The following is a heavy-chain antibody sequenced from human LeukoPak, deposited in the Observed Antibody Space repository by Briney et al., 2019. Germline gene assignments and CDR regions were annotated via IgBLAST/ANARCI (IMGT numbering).Heavy chain of an antibody. D-gene: IGHD1-26*01. J-gene: IGHJ4*02. V-gene: IGHV1-18*01. Sequence: GASVKVSCKPYGYTFNTYGITWVRQAPGQGLEWMGWISPYNGNTNYAQKFQGRVTITADESTSTAYMELSSLRSEDTAVYYCARGFSSGSYDYWGQGTLVTVSS. CDR2: ISPYNGNT. CDR3: ARGFSSGSYDY. CDR1: GYTFNTYG.